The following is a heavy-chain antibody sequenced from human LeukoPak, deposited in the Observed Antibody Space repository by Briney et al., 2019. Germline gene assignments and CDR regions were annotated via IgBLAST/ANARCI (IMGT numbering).Heavy chain of an antibody. D-gene: IGHD6-13*01. V-gene: IGHV1-69*04. CDR1: GGTFSSYA. CDR3: ARDTGGSSSWYPPDY. J-gene: IGHJ4*02. Sequence: ASVKVSCKASGGTFSSYAISWVRQAPGQGLEWMGRIIPILGIANYAQKFQGRVTITADKSTSTAYMELSSLRSEDMAVYYCARDTGGSSSWYPPDYWGQGTLVTVSS. CDR2: IIPILGIA.